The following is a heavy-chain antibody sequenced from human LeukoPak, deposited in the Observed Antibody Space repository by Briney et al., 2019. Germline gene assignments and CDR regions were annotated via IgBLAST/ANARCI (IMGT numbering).Heavy chain of an antibody. CDR3: ARDHLYSGYDWYYYYGMDV. Sequence: ASVKVSFKASGYTFTGYYMHWVRQPPGQGVEWMGWINPNSGGTNYAQKFQGRVTMTRDTSISTAYMELSRLRSDDTAVYYCARDHLYSGYDWYYYYGMDVWGQGTTVAVSS. V-gene: IGHV1-2*02. CDR2: INPNSGGT. J-gene: IGHJ6*02. D-gene: IGHD5-12*01. CDR1: GYTFTGYY.